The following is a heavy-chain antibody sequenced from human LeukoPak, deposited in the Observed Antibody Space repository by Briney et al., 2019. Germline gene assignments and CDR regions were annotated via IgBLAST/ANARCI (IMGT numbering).Heavy chain of an antibody. CDR1: GYSFSAYW. J-gene: IGHJ4*02. D-gene: IGHD3-10*01. Sequence: GGSLRLSCGASGYSFSAYWMHWVRQGPGKGLVWVSRINEDGSSTSYAESVRGRFTISRDNARNTLYLQMNSLRAEDAAVYYCTRDTFGARDSWGQGTLVTDSS. CDR3: TRDTFGARDS. CDR2: INEDGSST. V-gene: IGHV3-74*01.